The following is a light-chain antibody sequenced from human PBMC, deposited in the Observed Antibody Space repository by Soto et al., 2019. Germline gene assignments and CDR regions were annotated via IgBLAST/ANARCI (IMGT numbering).Light chain of an antibody. J-gene: IGLJ2*01. CDR1: SSDVGGYNY. Sequence: QSALTQPPSASGSPGQSVTISCIGTSSDVGGYNYVSWYQQHPGKAPKLMIYEVSKRPSGVPDRFSGSKSGNTASLTVSGLQAEDEADYYCSSYAAINNLGVFGGGTKVTVL. CDR2: EVS. CDR3: SSYAAINNLGV. V-gene: IGLV2-8*01.